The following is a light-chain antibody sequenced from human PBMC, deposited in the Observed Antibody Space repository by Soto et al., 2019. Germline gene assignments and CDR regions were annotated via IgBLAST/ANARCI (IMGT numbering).Light chain of an antibody. V-gene: IGKV1-39*01. CDR2: TAS. J-gene: IGKJ5*01. CDR3: QQSDSTPIT. Sequence: DIQMTQSPSSLSASVGDRVTITCRASQSISNYLNWYQQKPGKAPKLLIYTASSLQSGVPSRFSGSGSGTDFTLTISSLQPEDCATYACQQSDSTPITFGQGTRLEIK. CDR1: QSISNY.